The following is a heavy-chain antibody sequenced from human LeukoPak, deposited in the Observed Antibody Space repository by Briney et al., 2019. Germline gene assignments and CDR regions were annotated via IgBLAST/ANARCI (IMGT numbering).Heavy chain of an antibody. CDR3: ARGLTYYDSSGPPY. CDR1: GYTFTSYG. V-gene: IGHV1-18*01. D-gene: IGHD3-22*01. J-gene: IGHJ4*02. Sequence: GAAVKVSCKASGYTFTSYGISWVRQAPGQGLEWMGWISAYNGNTNYAQKLQGRVTMTTDTSTSTAYMELRSLRSDDTAVYYCARGLTYYDSSGPPYWGQGTLVTVSS. CDR2: ISAYNGNT.